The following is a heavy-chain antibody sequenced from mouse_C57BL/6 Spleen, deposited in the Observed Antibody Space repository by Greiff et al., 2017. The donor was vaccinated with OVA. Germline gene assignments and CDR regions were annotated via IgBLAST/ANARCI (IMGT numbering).Heavy chain of an antibody. CDR1: GFTFTDYY. D-gene: IGHD6-1*01. V-gene: IGHV7-3*01. CDR2: IRNKANGYTT. Sequence: EVNVVESGGGLVQPGGSLSLSCAASGFTFTDYYMSWVRQPPGKALEWLGFIRNKANGYTTAYSASVKGRFTISRDNSQSILYLQNNALRAEDSATYYCARSDASYAMDYWGQGTSVTVSS. CDR3: ARSDASYAMDY. J-gene: IGHJ4*01.